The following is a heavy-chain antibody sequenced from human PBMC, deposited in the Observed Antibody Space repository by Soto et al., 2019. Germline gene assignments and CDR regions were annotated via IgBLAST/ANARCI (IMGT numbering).Heavy chain of an antibody. J-gene: IGHJ3*02. CDR3: GRGDRGAFDI. Sequence: EVQLVESGGGLVQPEESLRLSCAASGFTFSYYWMHWVRQAPGKGLVWVSRIHSDGSSTTYADSVKGRFTISRDNARNTVYLQMNRLRVEDTAVYYCGRGDRGAFDIWGQGTVVTVSS. V-gene: IGHV3-74*01. D-gene: IGHD1-26*01. CDR1: GFTFSYYW. CDR2: IHSDGSST.